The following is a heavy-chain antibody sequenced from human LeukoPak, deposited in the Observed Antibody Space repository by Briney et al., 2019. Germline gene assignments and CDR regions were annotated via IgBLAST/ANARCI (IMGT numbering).Heavy chain of an antibody. D-gene: IGHD5-12*01. Sequence: RGSLRLSCAASGFTFSSYWMSWVRQAPGKGLEWVANIKQDGSEKYYVDSVKGRFTISRDNAKNSLYLQMNSLRAEDTAVYYCARDEIVATTKANYYYYMDVWGKGTTVTISS. CDR2: IKQDGSEK. CDR1: GFTFSSYW. CDR3: ARDEIVATTKANYYYYMDV. J-gene: IGHJ6*03. V-gene: IGHV3-7*01.